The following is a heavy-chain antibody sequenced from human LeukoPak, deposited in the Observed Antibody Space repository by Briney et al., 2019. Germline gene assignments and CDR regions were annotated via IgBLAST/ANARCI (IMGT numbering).Heavy chain of an antibody. J-gene: IGHJ4*02. Sequence: PGGSLRLSCAASGFTFSSYSMNWVRQAPGKGLEWVSSISSSSSYIYYADSVKGRFTISRDNAKNSLYLQMNSLRAEDTAVYYCARDRCSGWYLAGCDRNFDYWGQGTLVTVSS. CDR3: ARDRCSGWYLAGCDRNFDY. D-gene: IGHD6-19*01. V-gene: IGHV3-21*01. CDR2: ISSSSSYI. CDR1: GFTFSSYS.